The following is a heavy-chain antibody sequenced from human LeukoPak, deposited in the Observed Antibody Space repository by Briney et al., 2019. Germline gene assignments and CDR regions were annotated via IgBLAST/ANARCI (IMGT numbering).Heavy chain of an antibody. J-gene: IGHJ4*02. CDR3: ARSSLLWFGESFDY. V-gene: IGHV1-3*01. D-gene: IGHD3-10*01. Sequence: ASVKVSCKASGYTFTSYAMHWARQAPGQRLEWMGWINAGNGNTKYSQKFQGRVTITRDTSASTAYMELSSLRSEDTAVYYCARSSLLWFGESFDYWGQGTLVTVSS. CDR1: GYTFTSYA. CDR2: INAGNGNT.